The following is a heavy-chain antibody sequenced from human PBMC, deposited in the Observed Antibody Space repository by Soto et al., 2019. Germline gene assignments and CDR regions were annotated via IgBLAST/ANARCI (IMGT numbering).Heavy chain of an antibody. J-gene: IGHJ4*02. D-gene: IGHD6-13*01. CDR3: AKDGLSDSPSAIDY. Sequence: PGGSLRLSCAASGFTFTKSGMSWVRQAPGKGLEWVAGIGGSGRKTYYADSVKGRFSISRDNSKNSLFLQMNSLSADGTAIYYCAKDGLSDSPSAIDYWGLGTLVTVSS. V-gene: IGHV3-23*01. CDR1: GFTFTKSG. CDR2: IGGSGRKT.